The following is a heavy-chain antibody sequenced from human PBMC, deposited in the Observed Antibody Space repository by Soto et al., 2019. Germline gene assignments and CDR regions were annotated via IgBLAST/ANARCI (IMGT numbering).Heavy chain of an antibody. D-gene: IGHD3-3*01. CDR2: ISSSSSYI. V-gene: IGHV3-21*01. CDR3: ARAYQYYDLWSGYPH. Sequence: EVQLVESGGGLVKPGGSLRLSCAASGFTFSSYSMNWVRQAPGKGLEWVSSISSSSSYIYYADSVKGRFTISRDNAKNSLYLQMNSMRAEDTAVYYCARAYQYYDLWSGYPHWGQGTLVTVSS. J-gene: IGHJ4*02. CDR1: GFTFSSYS.